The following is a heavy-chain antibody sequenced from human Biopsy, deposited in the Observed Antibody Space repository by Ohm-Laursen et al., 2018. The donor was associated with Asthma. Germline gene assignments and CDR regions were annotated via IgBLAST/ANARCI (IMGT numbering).Heavy chain of an antibody. CDR3: PKDVFPGWEVRRGPDY. D-gene: IGHD1-26*01. Sequence: SLRLSCAASGFTFSNYGMHWVRQAPGKGLEWVACISYDGSNKYYADSVKGRSTISRDNSKNTLNLQMNSLRAEDTAVYYCPKDVFPGWEVRRGPDYWGQGTLVTVSA. J-gene: IGHJ4*02. CDR1: GFTFSNYG. V-gene: IGHV3-30*18. CDR2: ISYDGSNK.